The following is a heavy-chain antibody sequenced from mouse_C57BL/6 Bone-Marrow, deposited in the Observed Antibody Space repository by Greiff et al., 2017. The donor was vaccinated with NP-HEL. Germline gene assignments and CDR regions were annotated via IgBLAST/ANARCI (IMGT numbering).Heavy chain of an antibody. CDR2: IDPSDSYT. Sequence: QVQLQQPGAELVMPGASVKLSCKASGYTFTSYWMRWVKQRPGQGLAWIGEIDPSDSYTNYNQKFKGKSTLTVDKSSSTAYMQLSSLTSEDSAVYYCASFYYGNVYWGQGTTLTVSS. D-gene: IGHD2-1*01. V-gene: IGHV1-69*01. CDR3: ASFYYGNVY. CDR1: GYTFTSYW. J-gene: IGHJ2*01.